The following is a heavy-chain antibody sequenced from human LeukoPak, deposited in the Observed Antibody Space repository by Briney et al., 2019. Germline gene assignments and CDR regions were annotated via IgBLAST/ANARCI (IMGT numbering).Heavy chain of an antibody. CDR1: GYTFTSYY. Sequence: ASVKVSCKASGYTFTSYYMHWVRQAPGQGLEWMGGIIPIFGTANYAQKFQGRVTITADKSTSTAYMELSSLRSEDTAVYYCARDGGYYYGSGFYDPWGQGTQVTVSS. D-gene: IGHD3-10*01. J-gene: IGHJ5*02. CDR3: ARDGGYYYGSGFYDP. V-gene: IGHV1-69*06. CDR2: IIPIFGTA.